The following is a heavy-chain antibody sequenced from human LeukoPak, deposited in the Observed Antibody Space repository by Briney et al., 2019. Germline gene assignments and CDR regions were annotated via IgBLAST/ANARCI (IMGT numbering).Heavy chain of an antibody. J-gene: IGHJ6*02. Sequence: PGGSLRLSCAAYAFTASTNYTSCVRHAPEKLLEWVSLIQGDGTTHYAHSEKDRFTISRHDSKNTLHLQMNSLRPGDTAVYYCARDPGSHYGMDVWGQGTTVSVSS. CDR1: AFTASTNY. D-gene: IGHD3-10*01. V-gene: IGHV3-53*04. CDR3: ARDPGSHYGMDV. CDR2: IQGDGTT.